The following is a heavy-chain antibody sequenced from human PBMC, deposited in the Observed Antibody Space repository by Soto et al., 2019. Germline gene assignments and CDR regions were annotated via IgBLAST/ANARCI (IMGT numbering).Heavy chain of an antibody. CDR2: IWYDGSNK. V-gene: IGHV3-33*01. Sequence: PGGSLRLSCAASGFTFSSYGMHWVRQAPGKGLEWVAVIWYDGSNKYYADSVKGRFTISRDNSKNTLYLQMNSLRAEDTAVYYCAREPRNWNSGYYYYGMDVWGQGTTVTVSS. D-gene: IGHD1-7*01. CDR3: AREPRNWNSGYYYYGMDV. CDR1: GFTFSSYG. J-gene: IGHJ6*02.